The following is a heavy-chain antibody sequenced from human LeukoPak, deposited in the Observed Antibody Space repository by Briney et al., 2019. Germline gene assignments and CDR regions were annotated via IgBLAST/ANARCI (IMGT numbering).Heavy chain of an antibody. Sequence: GASVKVSCKASGYTFTGYYMHWVRQAPGQGLEWKGIINPSGGSTSYAQKFQGRVTMTRDTSTSTVYMELSSLRSEDTAVYYCARDQYCSSTSCYVDWFDPWGQGTLVTVSS. CDR1: GYTFTGYY. CDR3: ARDQYCSSTSCYVDWFDP. CDR2: INPSGGST. V-gene: IGHV1-46*01. J-gene: IGHJ5*02. D-gene: IGHD2-2*01.